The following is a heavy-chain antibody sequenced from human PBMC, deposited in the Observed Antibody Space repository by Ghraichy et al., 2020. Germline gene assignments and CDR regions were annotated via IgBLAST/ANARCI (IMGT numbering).Heavy chain of an antibody. V-gene: IGHV3-11*05. CDR3: ARGTLGDGYNDY. CDR1: GFTFSDYY. Sequence: GGSLRLSCAASGFTFSDYYMSWIRQAPGKGLEWVSYISSSSTYTNYADSVKGRFTISRDNAKNSLYLQMNSLRAEDTAVYYCARGTLGDGYNDYGGQGTLVTVSS. D-gene: IGHD5-24*01. J-gene: IGHJ4*02. CDR2: ISSSSTYT.